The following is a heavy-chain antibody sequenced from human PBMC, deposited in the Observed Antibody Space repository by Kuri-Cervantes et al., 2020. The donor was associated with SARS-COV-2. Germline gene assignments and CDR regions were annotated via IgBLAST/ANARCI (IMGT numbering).Heavy chain of an antibody. Sequence: SVKVSCKASGGTFSSYTISWVRQAPGQGLEWMGRIIPILGIANYAQKFQGRVTITADKSTSTAYMELSSLRSEDTAVYYCARVEEYGDSYYYYYGMDVWGQGTTVTVSS. J-gene: IGHJ6*02. D-gene: IGHD4-17*01. CDR2: IIPILGIA. CDR1: GGTFSSYT. V-gene: IGHV1-69*02. CDR3: ARVEEYGDSYYYYYGMDV.